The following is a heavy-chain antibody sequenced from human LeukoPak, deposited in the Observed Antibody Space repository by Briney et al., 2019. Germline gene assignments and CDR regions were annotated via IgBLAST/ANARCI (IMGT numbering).Heavy chain of an antibody. CDR1: GFTFSSYA. CDR2: ISSSGGST. CDR3: AILPTSSSWSSHIDY. V-gene: IGHV3-23*01. J-gene: IGHJ4*02. D-gene: IGHD6-13*01. Sequence: GGSLRLSCAASGFTFSSYAMSWVRQAPGKGLEWVSAISSSGGSTYYADSVKGRFTISRDNSKNTLYLQMNSLRAEDTAVYYCAILPTSSSWSSHIDYWGQGTLVTVSS.